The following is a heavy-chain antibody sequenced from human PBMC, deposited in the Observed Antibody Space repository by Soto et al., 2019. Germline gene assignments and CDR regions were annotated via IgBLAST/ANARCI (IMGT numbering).Heavy chain of an antibody. CDR3: AKAPSLEWDYFDY. J-gene: IGHJ4*02. V-gene: IGHV3-23*01. CDR2: ISGSGGST. CDR1: GFTFSSYA. D-gene: IGHD1-26*01. Sequence: EVQLLESGGGLVQPGGSPRLSCAASGFTFSSYAMSWVRQAPGKGLEWVSAISGSGGSTYYADSVKGRFTISRDNSKNTLYLQMNSLRAEDTAVYYCAKAPSLEWDYFDYWGQGTLVTVSS.